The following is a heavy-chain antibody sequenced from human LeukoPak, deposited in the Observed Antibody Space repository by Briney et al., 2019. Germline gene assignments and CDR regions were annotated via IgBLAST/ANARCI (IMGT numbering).Heavy chain of an antibody. CDR3: TRDQTPYY. Sequence: GGSLRLSCTASGFTFGDYAMTWVRQAPGKGLEWVGFIRSKIYGGTPGYAASVKGRFTIPRDDSKGIAYLQMNSLKTEDTAVYYCTRDQTPYYWGQGTLVTVSS. V-gene: IGHV3-49*04. J-gene: IGHJ4*02. CDR1: GFTFGDYA. CDR2: IRSKIYGGTP.